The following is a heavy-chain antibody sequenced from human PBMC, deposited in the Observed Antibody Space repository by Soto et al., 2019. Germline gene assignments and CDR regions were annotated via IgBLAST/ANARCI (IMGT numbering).Heavy chain of an antibody. CDR3: ARVLGYCSGGSCYSDAFDI. J-gene: IGHJ3*02. D-gene: IGHD2-15*01. CDR1: GYTVTSYD. Sequence: SVKVCCKASGYTVTSYDINWVRQATGQGLEWMGWMNPNSGNTGYAQKFQGRVTMTRNTSISTAYMELSSLRSEDTAVYYCARVLGYCSGGSCYSDAFDIWGQGTMVTVSS. V-gene: IGHV1-8*01. CDR2: MNPNSGNT.